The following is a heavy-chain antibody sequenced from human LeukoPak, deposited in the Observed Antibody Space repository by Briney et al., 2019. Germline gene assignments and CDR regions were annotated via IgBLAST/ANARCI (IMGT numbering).Heavy chain of an antibody. J-gene: IGHJ4*02. V-gene: IGHV4-59*02. CDR1: GGSVSDYY. D-gene: IGHD7-27*01. CDR3: ASRKLGNDY. Sequence: KSSETLSLTCTISGGSVSDYYWSWIRLSPGKGLEWIGYIYYTGSTTYNPSLKSRVAISADTSKNQFSLKLSSVTAADTAVYYCASRKLGNDYWGQGTLVTVSS. CDR2: IYYTGST.